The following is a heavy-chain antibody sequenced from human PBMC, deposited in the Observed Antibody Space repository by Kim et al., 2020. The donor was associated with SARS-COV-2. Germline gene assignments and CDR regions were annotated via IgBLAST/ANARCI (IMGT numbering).Heavy chain of an antibody. D-gene: IGHD5-18*01. CDR2: ISYDGSNK. J-gene: IGHJ3*02. CDR3: ARGYSYGDAVDI. Sequence: GGSLRLSCAASGFTFSSYAMHWVRQAPGKVLEWVAVISYDGSNKYYADSVKGRFTISRDNSKNTLYLQMNSLRAEDTAVYYCARGYSYGDAVDIWGQGT. CDR1: GFTFSSYA. V-gene: IGHV3-30*04.